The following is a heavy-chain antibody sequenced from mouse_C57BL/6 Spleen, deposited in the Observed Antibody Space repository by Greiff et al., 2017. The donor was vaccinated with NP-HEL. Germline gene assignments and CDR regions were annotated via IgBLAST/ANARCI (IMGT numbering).Heavy chain of an antibody. D-gene: IGHD1-1*01. CDR3: ASFYGPYAMDY. CDR1: GFSLTSYG. V-gene: IGHV2-2*01. Sequence: VQLQQSGPGLVQPSQSLSITCTVSGFSLTSYGVHWVRQSPGKGLEWLGVIWGGGSTDYNAAFISRLSISKDNSKSQVFFKMNSLQADDTAIYYCASFYGPYAMDYWGQGTSVTVSS. CDR2: IWGGGST. J-gene: IGHJ4*01.